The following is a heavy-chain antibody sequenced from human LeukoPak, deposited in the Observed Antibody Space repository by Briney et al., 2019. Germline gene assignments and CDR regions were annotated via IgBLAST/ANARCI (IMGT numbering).Heavy chain of an antibody. D-gene: IGHD2-15*01. J-gene: IGHJ4*02. CDR3: ARGKRYCIGVSCYVDY. V-gene: IGHV1-8*03. CDR2: MNPNNGNT. Sequence: GASVKVSCKASGYTFTSYDISWVRQATGQGLEWMGWMNPNNGNTGYAQKFQGGVTFTRDTSISTAYMELSSLRSEDTAVYYCARGKRYCIGVSCYVDYWGQGTLVTVSS. CDR1: GYTFTSYD.